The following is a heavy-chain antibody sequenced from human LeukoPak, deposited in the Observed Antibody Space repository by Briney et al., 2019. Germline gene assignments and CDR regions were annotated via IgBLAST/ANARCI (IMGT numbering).Heavy chain of an antibody. J-gene: IGHJ4*02. V-gene: IGHV4-59*01. CDR1: GGSISSYY. D-gene: IGHD3-10*01. CDR3: ARTLPSGTSDY. Sequence: SETLSLTCTVSGGSISSYYWSWLRPPPGQGLEWIAYIYYSGTTNYNPSLKSRVTISVDTVRNQFSLKLSSVTAADTAVYYCARTLPSGTSDYWGQGTLVTVSS. CDR2: IYYSGTT.